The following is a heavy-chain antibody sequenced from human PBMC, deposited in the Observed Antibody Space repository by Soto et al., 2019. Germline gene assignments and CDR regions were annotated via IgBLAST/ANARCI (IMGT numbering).Heavy chain of an antibody. V-gene: IGHV4-4*02. CDR3: ARSPDIMGYYPRCYYYGMDV. CDR1: GGSISSSNW. J-gene: IGHJ6*02. D-gene: IGHD3-22*01. Sequence: QVQLQESGPGLVKPSGTLSLTCAVSGGSISSSNWWSWVRQPPGMGLEWIGEIYHSGSTNYNPSLRCRVTMLVDKSKDPFYVTLSAVPAADTAVYYCARSPDIMGYYPRCYYYGMDVWGQVTTVTVSS. CDR2: IYHSGST.